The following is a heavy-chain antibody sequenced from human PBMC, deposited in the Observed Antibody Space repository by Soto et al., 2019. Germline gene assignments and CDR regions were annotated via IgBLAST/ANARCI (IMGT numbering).Heavy chain of an antibody. CDR2: INPSGGYT. D-gene: IGHD3-3*01. V-gene: IGHV1-46*01. CDR3: ASPARNYDFWSGYSFDI. J-gene: IGHJ3*02. CDR1: GYTFTSYY. Sequence: ASVKVSCKASGYTFTSYYMNWVRQAPGQGLEWLGIINPSGGYTTYAQRFLGRVTMTSDASTSTVHMELGSLTSEDTAVYYCASPARNYDFWSGYSFDIWGQGTMVTVSS.